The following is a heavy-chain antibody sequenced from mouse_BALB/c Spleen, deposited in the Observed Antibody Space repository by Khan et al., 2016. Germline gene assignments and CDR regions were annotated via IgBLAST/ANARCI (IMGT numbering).Heavy chain of an antibody. CDR2: ISTGGGST. CDR3: ARRDWDEGYAMDY. CDR1: GFTFSSYT. J-gene: IGHJ4*01. Sequence: EVELVESGGGLVQPGGSLKLSCAASGFTFSSYTMSWVRQTPGKGLEWVAYISTGGGSTYYPDTVKGRFTISRDNAKTTLYLQMSSLTSEDTAVYYCARRDWDEGYAMDYWGQGTSVTVSS. D-gene: IGHD4-1*01. V-gene: IGHV5-12-2*01.